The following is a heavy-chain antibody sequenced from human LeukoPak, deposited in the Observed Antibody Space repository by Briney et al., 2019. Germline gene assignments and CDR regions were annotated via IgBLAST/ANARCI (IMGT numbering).Heavy chain of an antibody. D-gene: IGHD3-3*01. V-gene: IGHV3-23*01. CDR2: ISGSGGST. CDR1: GFTFSSYA. J-gene: IGHJ4*01. Sequence: GGSLRLSCAASGFTFSSYAMSWVRQAPGKGLEWVSAISGSGGSTYYADSVKGRFTISRDNSKNTLYLQMNSLRAEDTAVYYCAKDKAPITIFGVVIQGPDYWGQEPWSPSPQ. CDR3: AKDKAPITIFGVVIQGPDY.